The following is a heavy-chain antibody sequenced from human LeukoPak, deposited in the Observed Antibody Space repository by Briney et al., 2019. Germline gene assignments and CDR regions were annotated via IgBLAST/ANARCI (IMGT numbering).Heavy chain of an antibody. CDR1: GGSFSGYY. J-gene: IGHJ4*02. Sequence: PSETLSLTCAVYGGSFSGYYWSWIRQPPGKGLEWIGEINHSGSTNYNPSPKSRVTISVDTSKNQFSLKLSSVTAADTAVYYCARAESWRARSPYYWGQGTLVTVSS. CDR3: ARAESWRARSPYY. D-gene: IGHD6-6*01. CDR2: INHSGST. V-gene: IGHV4-34*01.